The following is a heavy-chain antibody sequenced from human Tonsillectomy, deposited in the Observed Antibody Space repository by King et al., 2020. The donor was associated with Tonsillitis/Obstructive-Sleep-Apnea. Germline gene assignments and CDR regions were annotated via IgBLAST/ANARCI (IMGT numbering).Heavy chain of an antibody. CDR2: IYYSGST. CDR3: ARGIKALDY. CDR1: GGSISSYY. V-gene: IGHV4-59*01. J-gene: IGHJ4*02. Sequence: QVQLQESGPGLVKPSETLSLTCTVSGGSISSYYWSWIRQPPGKGLEWIGYIYYSGSTNYNPSLKSRVTISVDTSKNQFSLKLSSVTAVDSAVYYCARGIKALDYWGQGTLVTVSS. D-gene: IGHD2-15*01.